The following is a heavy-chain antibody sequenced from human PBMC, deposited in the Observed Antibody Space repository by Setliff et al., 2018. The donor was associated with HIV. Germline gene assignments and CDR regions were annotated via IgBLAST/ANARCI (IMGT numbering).Heavy chain of an antibody. CDR1: GDSFSSAAHF. V-gene: IGHV4-31*11. D-gene: IGHD5-12*01. J-gene: IGHJ4*02. CDR2: IFSTGDT. CDR3: AREPIVTTRQGFFDL. Sequence: SETLSLTCAVSGDSFSSAAHFWSWVRQRPGKGLEWLGYIFSTGDTDYNPSLKGRLTISLDTSDNHLYLRLNSVTAADTAVYYCAREPIVTTRQGFFDLWGQGMLVTVSS.